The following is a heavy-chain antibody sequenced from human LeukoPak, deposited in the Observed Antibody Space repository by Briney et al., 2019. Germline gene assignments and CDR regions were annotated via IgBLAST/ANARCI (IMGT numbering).Heavy chain of an antibody. CDR1: GYSFVSHW. CDR3: AKAVAGTIPWYFDL. Sequence: GESLKISCKASGYSFVSHWIVWVRQMPGKGLEWLGIIYPGDSDTRYSPSFQGQVTISADKSISTAYLQWNSLRASDTAMYYCAKAVAGTIPWYFDLWGRGTLVTVSS. V-gene: IGHV5-51*01. J-gene: IGHJ2*01. D-gene: IGHD6-19*01. CDR2: IYPGDSDT.